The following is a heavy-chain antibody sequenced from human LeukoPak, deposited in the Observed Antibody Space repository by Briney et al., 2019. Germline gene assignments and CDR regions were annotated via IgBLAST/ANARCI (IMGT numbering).Heavy chain of an antibody. CDR3: ARGRPDSGSYFGWFDP. CDR2: INHSGST. CDR1: GGSFSGYY. D-gene: IGHD1-26*01. J-gene: IGHJ5*02. V-gene: IGHV4-34*01. Sequence: SETLSLTCAVHGGSFSGYYWSWIRQPPGKGLEWIGEINHSGSTNYNPSLKSRVTISVDTSKNQFSLKLSSVTAADTAVYYCARGRPDSGSYFGWFDPWGQGTLVTVSS.